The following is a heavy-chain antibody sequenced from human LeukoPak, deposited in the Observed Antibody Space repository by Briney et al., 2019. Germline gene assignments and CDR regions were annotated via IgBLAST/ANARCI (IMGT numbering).Heavy chain of an antibody. CDR3: ARVNWNDVGSFDY. J-gene: IGHJ4*02. V-gene: IGHV3-48*02. CDR2: ISSSSSPI. CDR1: GFTFSNYI. Sequence: GRSLRLSCAASGFTFSNYIMNWVRQAPGKGLEWLSYISSSSSPIYYADSVKGRFTISRDNAKNSLYLQMNSLRDEDTGVYYCARVNWNDVGSFDYWGQGTLVTVSS. D-gene: IGHD1-20*01.